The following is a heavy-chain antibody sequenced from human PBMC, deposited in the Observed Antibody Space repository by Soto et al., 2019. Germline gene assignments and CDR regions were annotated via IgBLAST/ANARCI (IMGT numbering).Heavy chain of an antibody. V-gene: IGHV1-8*01. D-gene: IGHD3-3*01. CDR1: GCTFTSYD. CDR2: MNPNSGST. CDR3: ARFSYYDFWSGYYTDYYYYGMDV. Sequence: GASVKVSCKASGCTFTSYDINWVRQATGQGLEWMGWMNPNSGSTDYAQKFQGRVTMTRNTSISTAYMELSSLRSEDTAGYYCARFSYYDFWSGYYTDYYYYGMDVWGQGTTVTVSS. J-gene: IGHJ6*02.